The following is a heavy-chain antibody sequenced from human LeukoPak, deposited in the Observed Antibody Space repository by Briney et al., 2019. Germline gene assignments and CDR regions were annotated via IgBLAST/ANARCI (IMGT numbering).Heavy chain of an antibody. V-gene: IGHV4-59*01. Sequence: SETLSLTCSVSGGSISSNYWSWIRQSPGKGLEWIGYIYYRGSTGYNPSLKSRVTMSVDTSKNQFSLKLTSVTAADTAVYYCAGNPNYFDSRGFYSDYWGQGTLVTVSS. CDR1: GGSISSNY. CDR2: IYYRGST. CDR3: AGNPNYFDSRGFYSDY. J-gene: IGHJ4*02. D-gene: IGHD3-22*01.